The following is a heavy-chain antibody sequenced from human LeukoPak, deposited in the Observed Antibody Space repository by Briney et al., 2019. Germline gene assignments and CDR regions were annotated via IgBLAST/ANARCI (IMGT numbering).Heavy chain of an antibody. V-gene: IGHV3-30*03. CDR1: GFTFSSYG. D-gene: IGHD3-9*01. CDR2: ISYDGSNK. J-gene: IGHJ4*02. CDR3: ARVYDVLTGGFDH. Sequence: GGSLRLSCAASGFTFSSYGMHWVRQAPGKGLEWVAVISYDGSNKYYADSVKGRFTISRDNSKNTLYLQMNSLRAEDTAVYYCARVYDVLTGGFDHWGQGALVTVSS.